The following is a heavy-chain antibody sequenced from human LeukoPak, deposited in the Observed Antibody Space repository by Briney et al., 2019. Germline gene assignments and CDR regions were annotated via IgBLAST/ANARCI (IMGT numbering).Heavy chain of an antibody. V-gene: IGHV4-59*01. CDR1: GVSISDYH. Sequence: SETLSLTCSVSGVSISDYHWIWIRQAPAKGLEWMGYFSYSGSTRYNPSLKSRVTMSVDTSTNQFSLRLISVAAADTAVYYCARMYSGTSYYFDFWGQGTLVTVSS. CDR2: FSYSGST. D-gene: IGHD1-26*01. CDR3: ARMYSGTSYYFDF. J-gene: IGHJ4*02.